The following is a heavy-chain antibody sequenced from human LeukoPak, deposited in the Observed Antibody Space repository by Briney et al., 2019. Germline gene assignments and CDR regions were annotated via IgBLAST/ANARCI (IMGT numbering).Heavy chain of an antibody. CDR1: GFIFDDYG. D-gene: IGHD3-16*01. CDR2: INWNGGST. J-gene: IGHJ4*02. CDR3: ASPRSRGGGFIDRHDY. V-gene: IGHV3-20*04. Sequence: GGSLRLSCAASGFIFDDYGMSWVRQGPGKGLALVSGINWNGGSTGYADSVKGRFTITRDNAENSLYLQINSLRAEDTAFYYCASPRSRGGGFIDRHDYWGQGTLVSVSS.